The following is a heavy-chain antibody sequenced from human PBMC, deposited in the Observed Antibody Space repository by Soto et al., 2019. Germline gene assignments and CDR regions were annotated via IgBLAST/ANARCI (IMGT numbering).Heavy chain of an antibody. Sequence: SVKVSCKASGGTFSSYAISGVRQAPGQGLEWMGGIIPIFGTANYAQKFQGRVTITADESTSTAYMELSSLRSEDTAVYYCARLNDYSYDGMDVWGQGTTVTVSS. CDR3: ARLNDYSYDGMDV. J-gene: IGHJ6*02. CDR2: IIPIFGTA. CDR1: GGTFSSYA. D-gene: IGHD1-1*01. V-gene: IGHV1-69*13.